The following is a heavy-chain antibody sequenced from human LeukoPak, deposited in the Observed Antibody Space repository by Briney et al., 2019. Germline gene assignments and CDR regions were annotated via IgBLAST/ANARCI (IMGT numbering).Heavy chain of an antibody. Sequence: GGSLRLSCAASGFTFSSYWMHWVRQAPGKGLVWVSYISGDGSSTTYADSVKGRFTISRDNAKNTLDLQMNSLRAEDTAVYYCAKAENGLDYWGQGTLVTVSS. J-gene: IGHJ4*02. D-gene: IGHD2-8*01. CDR1: GFTFSSYW. CDR2: ISGDGSST. CDR3: AKAENGLDY. V-gene: IGHV3-74*01.